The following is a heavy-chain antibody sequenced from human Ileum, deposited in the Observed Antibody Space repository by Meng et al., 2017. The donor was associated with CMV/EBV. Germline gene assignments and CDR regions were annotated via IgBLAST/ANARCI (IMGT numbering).Heavy chain of an antibody. V-gene: IGHV3-74*01. CDR1: GFTFSSFW. CDR2: ISDSGSDA. J-gene: IGHJ6*02. Sequence: GGSLRLSCAASGFTFSSFWMHWVRQLPGKGLVSVSVISDSGSDATYADAVKGRFTISRDNAKNTLYLQMSNLRGEDTAVYYCIREKPWPDRCMDVWGQGTTVTVSS. D-gene: IGHD3-22*01. CDR3: IREKPWPDRCMDV.